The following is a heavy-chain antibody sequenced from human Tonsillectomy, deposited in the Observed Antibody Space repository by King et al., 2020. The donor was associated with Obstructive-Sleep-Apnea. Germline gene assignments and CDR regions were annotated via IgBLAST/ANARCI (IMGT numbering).Heavy chain of an antibody. Sequence: VQLVESGGGLVKPGGSLRLSCAASGFTFSSHSMNWVRQAPGKGLEWVSSITSGSDYMFYADSVKGRFTISRDNAKNSLYLQLNSLRAEDTALYYCARNCGYYGMDVWGQETTVTVSS. CDR2: ITSGSDYM. D-gene: IGHD1-1*01. CDR3: ARNCGYYGMDV. V-gene: IGHV3-21*01. J-gene: IGHJ6*02. CDR1: GFTFSSHS.